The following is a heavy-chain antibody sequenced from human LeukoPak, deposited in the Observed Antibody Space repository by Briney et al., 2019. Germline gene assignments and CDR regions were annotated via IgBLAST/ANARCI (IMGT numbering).Heavy chain of an antibody. CDR3: ATSPMWFGELFGSYYMDV. J-gene: IGHJ6*03. CDR2: INHSGST. V-gene: IGHV4-34*01. D-gene: IGHD3-10*01. Sequence: SETLSLTCAVYGGSSSGYYWSWIRQPPGKGLEWIGEINHSGSTNYNPSLKSRVTISVDTSKNQFSLKLSSVTAADTAVYYCATSPMWFGELFGSYYMDVWGKGTTVTISS. CDR1: GGSSSGYY.